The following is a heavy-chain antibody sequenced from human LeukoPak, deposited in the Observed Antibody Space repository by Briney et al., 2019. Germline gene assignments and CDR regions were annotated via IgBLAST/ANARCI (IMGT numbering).Heavy chain of an antibody. CDR3: ARDQIGSW. CDR1: GFTFSDYY. Sequence: GGSLRLSCEASGFTFSDYYLSWIRQAPGKGLEWISYISGSSSHINYADSVRGRFTISRDNAKKSVYLQMDSLRVEGTAVYYCARDQIGSWWGQGTLVIVSS. V-gene: IGHV3-11*06. J-gene: IGHJ4*02. D-gene: IGHD6-13*01. CDR2: ISGSSSHI.